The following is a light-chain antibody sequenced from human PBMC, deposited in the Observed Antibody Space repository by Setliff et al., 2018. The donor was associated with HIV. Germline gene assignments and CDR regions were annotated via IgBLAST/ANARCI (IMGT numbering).Light chain of an antibody. CDR3: CSYSRGSTYV. CDR2: DVN. Sequence: QSALAQPASVTGAPGQSITISCTGTSNDIGRFNYVSWYKQFPGKGPTLVIFDVNQRPSGVSNRFSDSKSGNIASLIISGLQAEDEADYFCCSYSRGSTYVFGTGTKVTVL. CDR1: SNDIGRFNY. J-gene: IGLJ1*01. V-gene: IGLV2-14*03.